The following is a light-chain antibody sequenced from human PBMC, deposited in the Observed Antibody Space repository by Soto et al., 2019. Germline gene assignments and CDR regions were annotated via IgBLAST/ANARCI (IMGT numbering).Light chain of an antibody. Sequence: DRLMTQSPDTLSASPGERATLSCRASQSVSSNLAWYQHKPGQAPRLLTYGASTRATGIPARFSGSGSGTEFTLTISSLQPEDFAVYYCQQYYNWPRTFGQGTKVDIK. J-gene: IGKJ1*01. CDR2: GAS. CDR1: QSVSSN. V-gene: IGKV3-15*01. CDR3: QQYYNWPRT.